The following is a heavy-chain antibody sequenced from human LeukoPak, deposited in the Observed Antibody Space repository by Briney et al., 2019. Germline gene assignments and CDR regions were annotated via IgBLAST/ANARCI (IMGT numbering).Heavy chain of an antibody. CDR2: ISSNGGNT. V-gene: IGHV3-64D*09. J-gene: IGHJ4*02. Sequence: GGSLRLSCTASGVTFSSFATHWGRQAPGKGGEYGSGISSNGGNTYYADSVKGRFTISRDNSKNTLYLQMSSLRAEDTAVYYCVKDTYTTSWYPDYWGQGTLVTVSS. D-gene: IGHD6-19*01. CDR3: VKDTYTTSWYPDY. CDR1: GVTFSSFA.